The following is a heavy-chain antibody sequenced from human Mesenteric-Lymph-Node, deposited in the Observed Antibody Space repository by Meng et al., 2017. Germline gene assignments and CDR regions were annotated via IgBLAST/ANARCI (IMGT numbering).Heavy chain of an antibody. CDR3: ARFPPPGKQWLVTDY. J-gene: IGHJ4*02. CDR2: IYHSGST. CDR1: GGSISSSDW. Sequence: QVLLRAARRGLVTPAGSLSLTCAVSGGSISSSDWWCWVRQPAGKVVEWIGEIYHSGSTNYNPSLKSRVTISVDKSKNPFSLQLSSVTAEDTAVYYCARFPPPGKQWLVTDYWGQGTLVTVFS. V-gene: IGHV4-4*02. D-gene: IGHD6-19*01.